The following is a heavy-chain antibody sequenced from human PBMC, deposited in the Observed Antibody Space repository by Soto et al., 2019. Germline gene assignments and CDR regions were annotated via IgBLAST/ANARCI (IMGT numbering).Heavy chain of an antibody. CDR2: ISPYNGNT. J-gene: IGHJ4*02. CDR1: GYSFTKFD. V-gene: IGHV1-18*01. Sequence: ASVKVSCKASGYSFTKFDINWVRQAPGQGLEWMGWISPYNGNTKYAQKLQGRVTMTTDTSTSTAYMELRSLRSDDTAVYYCARDSPPVDYWGQGTLVTVS. CDR3: ARDSPPVDY.